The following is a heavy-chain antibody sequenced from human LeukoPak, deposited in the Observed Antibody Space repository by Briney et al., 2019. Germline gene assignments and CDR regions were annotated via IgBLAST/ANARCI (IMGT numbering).Heavy chain of an antibody. J-gene: IGHJ3*01. CDR2: MNPNSGNT. Sequence: ASVKVSCMASGYTFTSYDINWVRQATGQGGEWMGWMNPNSGNTGYAQTLQGRVTMTRKTSISTAYMELSSLRSEDTAVYYCPRPRDSSGYYRALDLWRQGPRVPVPS. CDR3: PRPRDSSGYYRALDL. CDR1: GYTFTSYD. D-gene: IGHD3-22*01. V-gene: IGHV1-8*01.